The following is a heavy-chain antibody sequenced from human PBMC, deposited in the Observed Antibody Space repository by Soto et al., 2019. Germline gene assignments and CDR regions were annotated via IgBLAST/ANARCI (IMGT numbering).Heavy chain of an antibody. D-gene: IGHD1-1*01. CDR1: GNSVISDAYY. CDR2: IYYTGST. CDR3: ARDRRNSPDYFHF. J-gene: IGHJ4*02. V-gene: IGHV4-30-4*01. Sequence: SETLSLTCTVSGNSVISDAYYWTWVRQPPGKGLEWVGHIYYTGSTYYNPSRKSRLTIPLDTSKNQFSLKLNSVSAADTAVYYCARDRRNSPDYFHFWGQGTLV.